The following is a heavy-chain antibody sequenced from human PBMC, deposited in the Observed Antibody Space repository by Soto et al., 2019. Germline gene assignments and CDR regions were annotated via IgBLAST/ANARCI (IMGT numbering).Heavy chain of an antibody. CDR1: GGTFSSYT. J-gene: IGHJ4*02. Sequence: ASVKVSCKASGGTFSSYTISWVRQAPGQGLEWMGRIIPILGIANYAQKFQGRVTITRDKSASTAYMELSSLRSEDTAVYYCARGWVLGPYSSGWYFYYWGQGTLVTVSS. D-gene: IGHD6-19*01. CDR3: ARGWVLGPYSSGWYFYY. V-gene: IGHV1-69*02. CDR2: IIPILGIA.